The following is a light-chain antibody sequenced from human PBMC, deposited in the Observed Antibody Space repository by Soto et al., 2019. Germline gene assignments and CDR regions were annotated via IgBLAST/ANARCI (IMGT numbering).Light chain of an antibody. CDR3: AAWDDSLSRYV. CDR1: SSNIGAGYD. J-gene: IGLJ1*01. Sequence: QSVLTQPPSVSGAPGQRVTISCTGSSSNIGAGYDVHWYQQLPGTAPRLLIYRNNQRPSGVPDRFSGSKSGTSASLAISGLRSEDEADYYCAAWDDSLSRYVFGTGTKLTVL. V-gene: IGLV1-47*01. CDR2: RNN.